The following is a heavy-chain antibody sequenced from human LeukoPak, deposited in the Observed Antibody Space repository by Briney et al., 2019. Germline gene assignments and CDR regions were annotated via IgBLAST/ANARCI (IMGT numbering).Heavy chain of an antibody. CDR2: ISGSGDST. J-gene: IGHJ4*02. V-gene: IGHV3-23*01. D-gene: IGHD3-22*01. CDR1: GFTFSSYA. Sequence: GGSLRLSCAASGFTFSSYAMSWVRQAPGKGLEWVSTISGSGDSTYYADSVKGRFTISRDNSKNTLHLQMNSLRAEDTAVYYCARHAHDSSGYYYYFDYWGQGTLVTVSS. CDR3: ARHAHDSSGYYYYFDY.